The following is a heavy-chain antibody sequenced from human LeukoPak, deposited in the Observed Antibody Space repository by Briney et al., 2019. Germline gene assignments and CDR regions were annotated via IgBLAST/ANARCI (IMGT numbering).Heavy chain of an antibody. V-gene: IGHV4-59*01. Sequence: PSETLSLTCTVSGGSISSYYWSWIRQPPGKGLEWIGYIYYSGSTNYNPSLKSRVTISVDTYKNQFSLKLSSVTAADTAVYYCARDGVVGATMEYNWFDPWGQGTLVTVSS. J-gene: IGHJ5*02. D-gene: IGHD1-26*01. CDR2: IYYSGST. CDR3: ARDGVVGATMEYNWFDP. CDR1: GGSISSYY.